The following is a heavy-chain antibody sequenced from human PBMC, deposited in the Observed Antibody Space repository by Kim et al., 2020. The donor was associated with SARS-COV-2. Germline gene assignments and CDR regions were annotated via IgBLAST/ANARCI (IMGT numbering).Heavy chain of an antibody. D-gene: IGHD3-10*01. V-gene: IGHV3-53*01. Sequence: GGSLRLSCAASGFTVSSNYMSWVRQAPGKGLEWVSVIYSGGSTYYADSVKGRFTISRDNSKNTLYLQMNSLRAEDTAVYYCARGSFTMVRDYGMDVWGQGTTVTVSS. CDR1: GFTVSSNY. J-gene: IGHJ6*02. CDR2: IYSGGST. CDR3: ARGSFTMVRDYGMDV.